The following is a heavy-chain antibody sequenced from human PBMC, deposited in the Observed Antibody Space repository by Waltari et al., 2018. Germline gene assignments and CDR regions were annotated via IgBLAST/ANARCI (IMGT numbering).Heavy chain of an antibody. CDR3: AIYSGYSSGWFFQH. Sequence: QLQLQESGPGLVKPSETLSLTCTVSGGSISSSSYYWSWIRQPAGKGLEWIGRIYTSGSTNYNPSLKSRVTMSVDTSKNQFSLKLSSVTAADTAVYYCAIYSGYSSGWFFQHWGQGTLVTVSS. D-gene: IGHD6-19*01. CDR2: IYTSGST. J-gene: IGHJ1*01. CDR1: GGSISSSSYY. V-gene: IGHV4-61*02.